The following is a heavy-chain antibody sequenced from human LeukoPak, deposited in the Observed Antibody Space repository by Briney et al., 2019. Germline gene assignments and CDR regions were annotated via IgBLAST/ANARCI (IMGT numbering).Heavy chain of an antibody. CDR2: INTNTGNP. V-gene: IGHV7-4-1*02. Sequence: ASVKVSCKASGYTFTSYAMNWVRQAPGQGLEWMGWINTNTGNPTYAQGFTGRFVFSLDTSVSTAYLQISSLKAEDTAVYYCARDDESGITDAFDIWGQGTMVTVSS. CDR3: ARDDESGITDAFDI. D-gene: IGHD1-14*01. CDR1: GYTFTSYA. J-gene: IGHJ3*02.